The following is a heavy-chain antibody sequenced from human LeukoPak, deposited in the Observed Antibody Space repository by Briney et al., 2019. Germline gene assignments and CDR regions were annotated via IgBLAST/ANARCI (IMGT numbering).Heavy chain of an antibody. CDR3: ARDGFSGWYDCYRYMDV. CDR2: TYYRSKWYN. V-gene: IGHV6-1*01. Sequence: SQTLSLTCAISGDSVSSNSAAWNWIRQSPSRGLEWLGRTYYRSKWYNDYAVSVKSRISINPDTSKNQFSLQLNSVTPEDTAVYYCARDGFSGWYDCYRYMDVWGRGTTVTISS. CDR1: GDSVSSNSAA. J-gene: IGHJ6*03. D-gene: IGHD6-25*01.